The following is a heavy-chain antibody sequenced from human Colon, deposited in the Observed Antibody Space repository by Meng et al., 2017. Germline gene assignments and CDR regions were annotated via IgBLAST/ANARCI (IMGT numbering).Heavy chain of an antibody. V-gene: IGHV4-61*01. J-gene: IGHJ4*02. CDR2: IYYTGST. Sequence: VQLQGAGPGLVRPSDTLSLTCTVSGCSVSSGSYYWSWIRQPPGKGLEWIEYIYYTGSTNYNPSLKSRVTISVDTSKNQFSLKLSSVTAADTAVYYCARGPLDYWGQGTLVTVSS. CDR3: ARGPLDY. CDR1: GCSVSSGSYY.